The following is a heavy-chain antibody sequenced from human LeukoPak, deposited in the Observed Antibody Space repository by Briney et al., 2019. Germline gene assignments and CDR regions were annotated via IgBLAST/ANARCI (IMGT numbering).Heavy chain of an antibody. CDR2: IYTSGST. V-gene: IGHV4-4*07. Sequence: PSETLSLTCTVSGGSISSYYWSWIRQPAGKGLEWIGRIYTSGSTNYNPSLKSRVTMSVDTSKNQFSLKLSSVTAADTAVYYCARVSGTGTTNYYYYYMGVWGKGTTVTVSS. J-gene: IGHJ6*03. D-gene: IGHD1-7*01. CDR1: GGSISSYY. CDR3: ARVSGTGTTNYYYYYMGV.